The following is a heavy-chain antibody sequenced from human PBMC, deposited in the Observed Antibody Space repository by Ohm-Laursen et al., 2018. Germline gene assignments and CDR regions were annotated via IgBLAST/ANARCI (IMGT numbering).Heavy chain of an antibody. CDR1: GFTFRTSW. CDR2: IKEDGSAK. V-gene: IGHV3-7*01. D-gene: IGHD5-12*01. J-gene: IGHJ4*02. Sequence: SLRLSCSASGFTFRTSWMTWVRQAPGKGLEWVANIKEDGSAKNYVDSVKGRFTISRDNAKLSIYLEMNSLRAEDTAVYYCARDRGQRSGIDYWGQGTLVTVSS. CDR3: ARDRGQRSGIDY.